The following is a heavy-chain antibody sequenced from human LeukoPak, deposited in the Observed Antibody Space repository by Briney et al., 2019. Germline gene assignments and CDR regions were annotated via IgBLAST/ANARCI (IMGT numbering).Heavy chain of an antibody. Sequence: NSGGTNYAQTFQGWVTMTRDTSISTAYMELSRLRSDDTAVYYCARETGKGYNPLDYYGMDVWGQGTTVTVSS. CDR3: ARETGKGYNPLDYYGMDV. D-gene: IGHD5-24*01. V-gene: IGHV1-2*04. J-gene: IGHJ6*02. CDR2: NSGGT.